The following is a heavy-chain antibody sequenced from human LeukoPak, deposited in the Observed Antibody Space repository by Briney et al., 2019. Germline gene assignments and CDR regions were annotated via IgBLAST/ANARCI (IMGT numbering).Heavy chain of an antibody. CDR2: ISAYNGNT. CDR1: GYTVTSYG. D-gene: IGHD3-16*02. CDR3: ARDLYDYVWGSYRYILDP. J-gene: IGHJ5*02. Sequence: SVKVSRKASGYTVTSYGISWVRQAPGQGLEWMGWISAYNGNTNYAQKLQGRVTMTTDTSTSTAYMELRSLRSDDTAVYYCARDLYDYVWGSYRYILDPWGQGTLVTVSS. V-gene: IGHV1-18*01.